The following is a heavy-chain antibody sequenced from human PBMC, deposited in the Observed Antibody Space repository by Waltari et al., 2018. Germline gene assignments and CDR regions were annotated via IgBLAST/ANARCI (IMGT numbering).Heavy chain of an antibody. V-gene: IGHV3-33*01. CDR1: GFTFSSYG. J-gene: IGHJ4*02. CDR2: IWDDGTNK. CDR3: ARGIADD. D-gene: IGHD6-13*01. Sequence: QVQLVESGGGVVQPGSSLRLSCTASGFTFSSYGMLWVRQAPGKGLEWVARIWDDGTNKKYADSVRGRFTISRDNSKNTLYLQMNSLRVEDTAVYYCARGIADDWGQGTLVTVSS.